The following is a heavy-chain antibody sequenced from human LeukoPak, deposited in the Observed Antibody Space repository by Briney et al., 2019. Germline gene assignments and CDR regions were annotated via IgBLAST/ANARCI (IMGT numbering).Heavy chain of an antibody. CDR2: IIPILGIA. Sequence: SVKVSCKASGGTFSSYTISWVRQAPGQGLEWMGRIIPILGIANHAQKFQGRVTITADKSTSTAYMELSSLRSEDTAVYYCAGGGSSGYPQDYWGQGTLVTVSS. CDR3: AGGGSSGYPQDY. J-gene: IGHJ4*02. V-gene: IGHV1-69*02. CDR1: GGTFSSYT. D-gene: IGHD3-22*01.